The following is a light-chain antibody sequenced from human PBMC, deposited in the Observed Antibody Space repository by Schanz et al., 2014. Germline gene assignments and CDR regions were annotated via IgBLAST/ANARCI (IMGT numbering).Light chain of an antibody. CDR2: AVS. V-gene: IGLV2-14*03. J-gene: IGLJ2*01. CDR1: SSDVGSYNY. CDR3: SSYTSSSVV. Sequence: QSALTQPASVSGSPGQSITISCTGTSSDVGSYNYVSWYQQHPGKAPKLMISAVSDRPSGVSNRFSGSKSGNTASLTISGLQAEDEADYYCSSYTSSSVVFGGGTKLTVL.